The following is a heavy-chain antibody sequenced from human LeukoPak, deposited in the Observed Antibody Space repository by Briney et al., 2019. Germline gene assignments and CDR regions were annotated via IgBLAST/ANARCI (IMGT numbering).Heavy chain of an antibody. V-gene: IGHV4-34*01. J-gene: IGHJ4*02. CDR1: GGSFSGYY. Sequence: SETLCLTCAVYGGSFSGYYWSWIRQPPGKGLERIGEINHSGSSNYNPSLKSRGTISVDTSKKQFSLKLSSVTAADTAMYYCARISGITGTPIFDDWGQGTLVTVSS. CDR2: INHSGSS. D-gene: IGHD1-20*01. CDR3: ARISGITGTPIFDD.